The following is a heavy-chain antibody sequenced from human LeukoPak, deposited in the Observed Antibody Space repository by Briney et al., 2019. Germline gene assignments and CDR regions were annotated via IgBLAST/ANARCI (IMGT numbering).Heavy chain of an antibody. V-gene: IGHV3-23*01. CDR1: GISFTSYA. CDR2: ISASGDNT. J-gene: IGHJ4*02. CDR3: AKKWSGYFDF. D-gene: IGHD3-3*01. Sequence: GGSLRLSCAASGISFTSYAMSWVRQAPGEGLECVSHISASGDNTYYADSVKGRLTISRDNSKNTLYLQMDSLRVEDTALYYCAKKWSGYFDFWGQGTLVTVSA.